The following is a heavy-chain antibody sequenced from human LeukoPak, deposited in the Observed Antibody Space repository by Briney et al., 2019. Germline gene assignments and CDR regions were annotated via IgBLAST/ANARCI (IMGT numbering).Heavy chain of an antibody. Sequence: GASVTVSCKASGYTFTSYYMHWVRQAPGQGLEWMGIINPSGGSTSYAQKFQGRVTMTRDTSTSTVYMELSSLRSEDTAVYYCASHTGYCSSMRCFHAFDMWGQGTMVTVSS. CDR1: GYTFTSYY. CDR2: INPSGGST. J-gene: IGHJ3*02. CDR3: ASHTGYCSSMRCFHAFDM. D-gene: IGHD2-2*01. V-gene: IGHV1-46*01.